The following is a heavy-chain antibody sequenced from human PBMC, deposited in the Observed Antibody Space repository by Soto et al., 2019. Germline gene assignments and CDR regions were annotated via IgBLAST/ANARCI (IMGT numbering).Heavy chain of an antibody. Sequence: EVQLSESGGGLVQPGGSLRLSCAASGFTFSGYAMNWVRQAPGKGLEWVSVISANGDRTSYADSVRGRFTISRDNSRNTMYVQMNSLRAEDSAMYYCVRNFDGTSSVFDDWGQGTLVTVSS. CDR1: GFTFSGYA. CDR2: ISANGDRT. J-gene: IGHJ4*02. V-gene: IGHV3-23*01. CDR3: VRNFDGTSSVFDD. D-gene: IGHD1-7*01.